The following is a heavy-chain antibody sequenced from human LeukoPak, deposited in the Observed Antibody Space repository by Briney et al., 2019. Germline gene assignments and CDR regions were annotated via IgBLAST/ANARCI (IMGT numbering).Heavy chain of an antibody. Sequence: PGGSLRLSCAASGFTFNNYALSWVRQAPGKGLEWVSSITGRGDDTSYADSVKGRFTMSRDNFKNILYIHMRSLGAEDTAVYYCAEDNGDVRYYFDYWGQGTLVTVSS. J-gene: IGHJ4*02. V-gene: IGHV3-23*01. D-gene: IGHD4-17*01. CDR2: ITGRGDDT. CDR1: GFTFNNYA. CDR3: AEDNGDVRYYFDY.